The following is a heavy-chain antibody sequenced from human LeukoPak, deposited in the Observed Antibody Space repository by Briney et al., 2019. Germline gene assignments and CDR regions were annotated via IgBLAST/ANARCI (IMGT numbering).Heavy chain of an antibody. CDR3: ARFMSGWSDAFDI. D-gene: IGHD6-19*01. CDR1: GGSISSGGYS. CDR2: IYHSGST. Sequence: PSETLSLTCAVSGGSISSGGYSWSWIRQPPGKGLEWIGYIYHSGSTYYNPSLKSRVTISVGTSKNQFSLKLSSVTAADTAVYYCARFMSGWSDAFDIWGQGTMVTVPS. J-gene: IGHJ3*02. V-gene: IGHV4-30-2*02.